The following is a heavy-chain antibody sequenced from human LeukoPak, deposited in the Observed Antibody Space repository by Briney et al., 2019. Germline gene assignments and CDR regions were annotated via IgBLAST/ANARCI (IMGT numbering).Heavy chain of an antibody. CDR2: MNPNSGNT. CDR1: GYTFINYD. Sequence: ASVKVSCKASGYTFINYDINWVRQATGQGLEWMGWMNPNSGNTGYAQKFQGRVTITRNTSISTAYMELSSLRSEDTAVYYCARGCSSTSCYNYYYYYMDVWGKGTTVTVSS. J-gene: IGHJ6*03. D-gene: IGHD2-2*02. V-gene: IGHV1-8*03. CDR3: ARGCSSTSCYNYYYYYMDV.